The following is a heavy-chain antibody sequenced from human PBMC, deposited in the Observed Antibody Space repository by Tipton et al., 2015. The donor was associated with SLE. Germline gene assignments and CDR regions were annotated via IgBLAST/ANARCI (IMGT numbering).Heavy chain of an antibody. CDR2: MNPNSGNT. D-gene: IGHD5-18*01. CDR3: ARVRVDTAMGVFDF. CDR1: GYTFTSFD. V-gene: IGHV1-8*01. J-gene: IGHJ4*02. Sequence: QLVQSGAEVKKPGASVKVSCKASGYTFTSFDINWVRQATGQGLEWMGWMNPNSGNTAYAQKFQGRVTMTRDTSISTAYMELRSLRSDVTAIYYCARVRVDTAMGVFDFWGQGPLVTVSS.